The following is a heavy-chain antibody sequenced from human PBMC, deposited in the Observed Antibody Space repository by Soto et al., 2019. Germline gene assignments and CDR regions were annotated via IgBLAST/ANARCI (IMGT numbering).Heavy chain of an antibody. CDR2: ISSNGGST. J-gene: IGHJ3*02. V-gene: IGHV3-64*01. CDR1: GFTFSSYA. CDR3: ARGPEGYAFDI. Sequence: EVQLVESGGGLVQPGGSLRLSCAASGFTFSSYAMHWVRQAPGKGLEYVSAISSNGGSTYYANSVKGRFTISRDNSKNTLYLQMGSLRAEDMAVYYCARGPEGYAFDIWGQGTMVTVSS.